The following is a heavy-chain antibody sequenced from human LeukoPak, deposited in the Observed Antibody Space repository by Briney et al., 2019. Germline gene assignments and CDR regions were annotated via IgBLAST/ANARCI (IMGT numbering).Heavy chain of an antibody. D-gene: IGHD3-3*01. CDR3: AKDVDFWSVDPYYFDY. Sequence: TGGSLRLSCAASGFTFSSYEMNWVRQAPGKGLEWVSAISGSGGSTYYADSVKGRFTISRDNSKNTLYLQMNRLRAEDTAVYYCAKDVDFWSVDPYYFDYWGQGTLVTVSS. CDR1: GFTFSSYE. CDR2: ISGSGGST. J-gene: IGHJ4*02. V-gene: IGHV3-23*01.